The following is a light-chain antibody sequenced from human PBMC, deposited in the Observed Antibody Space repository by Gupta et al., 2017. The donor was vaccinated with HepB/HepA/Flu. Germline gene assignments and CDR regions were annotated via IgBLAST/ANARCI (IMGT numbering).Light chain of an antibody. V-gene: IGKV4-1*01. CDR1: RSVLHSSKNKND. J-gene: IGKJ2*02. CDR3: QQDLTDRGCT. Sequence: IVMTQSPDSLAVSLGDRGTINSKSRRSVLHSSKNKNDLGWYQPKSGQPPKLLISWATTREFGVPDRFSGSGAGTDFTLTISILQGEDVAVYYCQQDLTDRGCTCGQGTRLEIK. CDR2: WAT.